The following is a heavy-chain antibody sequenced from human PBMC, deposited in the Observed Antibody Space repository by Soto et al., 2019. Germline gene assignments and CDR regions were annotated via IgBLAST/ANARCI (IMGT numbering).Heavy chain of an antibody. J-gene: IGHJ5*02. D-gene: IGHD3-3*01. Sequence: SETLSLTCTVSGGSISSYYWSWIRQPPGKGLEWIGYIYYSGSTNYNPALKSRVTISVDTSKNQFSLKLISVTAADTAVYYCPKVIAEFWSGYSTWFDPWGQGTLVTVSS. CDR2: IYYSGST. CDR1: GGSISSYY. CDR3: PKVIAEFWSGYSTWFDP. V-gene: IGHV4-59*12.